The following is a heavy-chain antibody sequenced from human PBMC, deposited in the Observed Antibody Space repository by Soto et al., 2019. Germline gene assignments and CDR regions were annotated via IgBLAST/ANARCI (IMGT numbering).Heavy chain of an antibody. CDR1: GYNFTRFG. Sequence: QAHLVQSGAEVKKPGASVQVSCKSSGYNFTRFGISWVRQAPGQGLEWMGWISTYNGNTNYAQRLQGRVTMTTDTSTNKAYMELRSLRSDDTAVDYCARLYIVGTTMSYGMDVWAKGPRSPSP. J-gene: IGHJ6*02. CDR3: ARLYIVGTTMSYGMDV. V-gene: IGHV1-18*01. CDR2: ISTYNGNT. D-gene: IGHD1-26*01.